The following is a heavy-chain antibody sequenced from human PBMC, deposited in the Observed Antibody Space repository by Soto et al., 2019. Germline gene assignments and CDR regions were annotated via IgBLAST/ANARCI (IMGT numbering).Heavy chain of an antibody. V-gene: IGHV3-33*03. CDR1: GFDFSDHG. Sequence: ESGGGVVQPGRSLRLSCAASGFDFSDHGMHWVRQAPGEGLEWVTVISYDGTAKYYKESVKGRFTTSRDNSKKTLYLQIDSLRVEDTAVYYCAKDEGRFLRNYFNYGIDVWGLGTTVTVSS. J-gene: IGHJ6*02. CDR2: ISYDGTAK. CDR3: AKDEGRFLRNYFNYGIDV. D-gene: IGHD3-3*01.